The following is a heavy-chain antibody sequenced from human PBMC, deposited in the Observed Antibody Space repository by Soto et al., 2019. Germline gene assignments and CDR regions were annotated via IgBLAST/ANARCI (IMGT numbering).Heavy chain of an antibody. CDR3: ARVPLSYGSGSYIDY. J-gene: IGHJ4*02. CDR1: GFTFDDYA. V-gene: IGHV3-9*01. Sequence: SLNISCAASGFTFDDYAMHWVRQAPGKGLEWVSGISWNSGSIGYADSVKGRFTISRDNAENSLFLQMNSLRAEDTAVYYCARVPLSYGSGSYIDYWGQGTLVTVS. D-gene: IGHD3-10*01. CDR2: ISWNSGSI.